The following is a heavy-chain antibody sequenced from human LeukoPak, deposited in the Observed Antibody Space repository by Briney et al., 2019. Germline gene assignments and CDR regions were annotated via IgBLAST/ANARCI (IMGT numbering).Heavy chain of an antibody. CDR1: GWSFSGGYY. CDR2: INHVGHT. J-gene: IGHJ4*02. D-gene: IGHD2-15*01. Sequence: SETLSLTCAVYGWSFSGGYYWSWIRQSPGKGLEWIGEINHVGHTNYNPPLKSRATISTDSSKTQFSLKLSSVTAADTAVYYCAVGYCSGGSCYNDPKDDYWDQGTLVTVSS. CDR3: AVGYCSGGSCYNDPKDDY. V-gene: IGHV4-34*01.